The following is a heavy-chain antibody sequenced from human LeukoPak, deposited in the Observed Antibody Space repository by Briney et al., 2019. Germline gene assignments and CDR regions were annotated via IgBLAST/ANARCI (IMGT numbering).Heavy chain of an antibody. CDR3: ARREKMATIGGYFDY. Sequence: PSETLSLTCTVSGGSISSSSYYWGWIRQPPEKVLEWIGSIYYSGSTYYNPSLKSRVTISVDTSKNQFSLKLSSVTAADTAVYYCARREKMATIGGYFDYWGQGTLVTVSS. V-gene: IGHV4-39*01. D-gene: IGHD5-24*01. CDR1: GGSISSSSYY. J-gene: IGHJ4*02. CDR2: IYYSGST.